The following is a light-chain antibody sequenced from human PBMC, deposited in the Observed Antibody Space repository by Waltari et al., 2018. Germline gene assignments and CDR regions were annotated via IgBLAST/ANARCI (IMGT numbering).Light chain of an antibody. CDR1: ALNKRY. Sequence: SSELSQPPSVSVSPGRTAWFTCSGDALNKRYASWYQQKSGQSPVLVIYGDNKRPPGSSERVSVYSSGKRATLSISEPQLEDEADYYCYSTDSSGNRGVFGGGTKLTDL. J-gene: IGLJ2*01. CDR2: GDN. V-gene: IGLV3-10*01. CDR3: YSTDSSGNRGV.